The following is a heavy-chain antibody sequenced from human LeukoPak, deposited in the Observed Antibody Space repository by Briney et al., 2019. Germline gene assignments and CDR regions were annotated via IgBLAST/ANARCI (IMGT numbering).Heavy chain of an antibody. CDR2: IYYSGST. V-gene: IGHV4-39*01. Sequence: PSETLSLTCTVSGGSISSSSYYWGWIRQPPGKGLEWIGSIYYSGSTYYNPSLKSRVTISVDTSKNQFSPKLSSVTAADTAVYYCARLSDYDILTPYIDYWGQGTLVTVSS. CDR1: GGSISSSSYY. CDR3: ARLSDYDILTPYIDY. D-gene: IGHD3-9*01. J-gene: IGHJ4*02.